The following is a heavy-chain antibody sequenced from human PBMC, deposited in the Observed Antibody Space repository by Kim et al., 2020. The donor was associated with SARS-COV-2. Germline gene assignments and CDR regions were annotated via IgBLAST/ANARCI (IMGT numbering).Heavy chain of an antibody. CDR3: ARDGGRGRIAVAGDPDWYFDL. Sequence: FTISRDTSKNTLYLQMNSLRAEDTAVYYCARDGGRGRIAVAGDPDWYFDLWGRGTLVTVSS. V-gene: IGHV3-30*01. J-gene: IGHJ2*01. D-gene: IGHD6-19*01.